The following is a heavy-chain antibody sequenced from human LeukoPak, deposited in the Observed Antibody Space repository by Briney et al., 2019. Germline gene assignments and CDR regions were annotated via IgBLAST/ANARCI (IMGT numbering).Heavy chain of an antibody. D-gene: IGHD3-3*01. CDR3: ARDRQYYDFWSGYYFCYYYGMDV. V-gene: IGHV3-33*01. Sequence: PGGSLRLSCAASGFTFSSYGMHWVRQAPGKGLEWVAVIWYDGSNKYYADSVRGRFTISRDNSKNTLYLQMNSLRAEDTAVYYCARDRQYYDFWSGYYFCYYYGMDVWGQGTTVTVSS. CDR2: IWYDGSNK. CDR1: GFTFSSYG. J-gene: IGHJ6*02.